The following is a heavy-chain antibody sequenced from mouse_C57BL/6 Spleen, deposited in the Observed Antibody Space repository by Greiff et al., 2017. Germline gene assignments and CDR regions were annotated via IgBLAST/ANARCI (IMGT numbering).Heavy chain of an antibody. V-gene: IGHV5-4*03. D-gene: IGHD3-3*01. CDR2: ISDGGSYT. J-gene: IGHJ3*01. Sequence: DVMLVESGGGLVKPGGSLKLSCAASGFTFSSYAMSWVRQTPEKRLEWVATISDGGSYTYYPDNVKGRFTISRDNAKNNLYLQMSHLKSEDTAMYYCARGTGLGVFAYWGQGTLVTVSA. CDR3: ARGTGLGVFAY. CDR1: GFTFSSYA.